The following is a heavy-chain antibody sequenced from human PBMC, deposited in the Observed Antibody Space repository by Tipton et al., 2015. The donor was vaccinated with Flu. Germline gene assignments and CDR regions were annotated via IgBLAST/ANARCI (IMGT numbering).Heavy chain of an antibody. CDR3: VRGGGPVAAIDY. D-gene: IGHD2-15*01. J-gene: IGHJ4*02. CDR2: IEWNGGNT. Sequence: SLRLSCAASGFTFDDFAMSWVRQAPGKGLERVSGIEWNGGNTGYADSVKGRFAISRDNAKNSLYLQMNSLRAEDTALYYCVRGGGPVAAIDYYGQRTLVTFSS. V-gene: IGHV3-20*04. CDR1: GFTFDDFA.